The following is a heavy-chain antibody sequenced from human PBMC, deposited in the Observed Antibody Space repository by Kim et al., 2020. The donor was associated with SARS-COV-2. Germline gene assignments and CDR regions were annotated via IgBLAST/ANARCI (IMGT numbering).Heavy chain of an antibody. CDR3: ARVFLGENQHDY. D-gene: IGHD3-16*01. V-gene: IGHV1-18*01. Sequence: GKKNYAQKLQGRVTMTTDTSTSTAYMELRSLRSDDTAVYYCARVFLGENQHDYWGQGTLV. CDR2: GKK. J-gene: IGHJ4*02.